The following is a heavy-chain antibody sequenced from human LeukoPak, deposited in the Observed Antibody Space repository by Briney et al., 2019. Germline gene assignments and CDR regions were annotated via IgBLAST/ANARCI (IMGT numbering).Heavy chain of an antibody. D-gene: IGHD2-21*02. CDR2: IWYDGTNQ. CDR3: ARGLLGVTDTPNLGVDH. J-gene: IGHJ4*02. CDR1: GFTFNNFG. V-gene: IGHV3-33*01. Sequence: GGSLRLSCAASGFTFNNFGMHWVRQAPGKGLEWVASIWYDGTNQYYANSVKGRFTISRDNSKNTLYLQMKSLRAEDTAVYYCARGLLGVTDTPNLGVDHWGQGSLVTVSS.